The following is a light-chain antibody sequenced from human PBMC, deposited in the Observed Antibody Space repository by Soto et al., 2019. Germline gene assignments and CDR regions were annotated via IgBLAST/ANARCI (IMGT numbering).Light chain of an antibody. J-gene: IGKJ1*01. CDR3: QHYNNWPPWT. CDR2: RAS. Sequence: EIVMTQSPATLSVSPGERATLSCRASQSVSSNLAWYQQKPGQAPRLLIYRASTRATGIPARFSGSRSGTEFTLTISSLQSEDFAVYYCQHYNNWPPWTFGQGTKVEIK. CDR1: QSVSSN. V-gene: IGKV3-15*01.